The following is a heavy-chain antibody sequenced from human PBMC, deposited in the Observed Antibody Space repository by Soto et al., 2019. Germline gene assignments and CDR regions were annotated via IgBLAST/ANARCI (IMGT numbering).Heavy chain of an antibody. CDR3: VIFYCIAADGAVFYF. CDR2: ISAYNGNT. Sequence: GASVKVSCKASGYTFTSYGISWVRQAPGQGLEWMGWISAYNGNTNYAQKLQGRVTMTTDTSTSTAYMELRSLRSDDTAVYYCVIFYCIAADGAVFYFWGRGTLV. D-gene: IGHD6-13*01. J-gene: IGHJ4*02. CDR1: GYTFTSYG. V-gene: IGHV1-18*01.